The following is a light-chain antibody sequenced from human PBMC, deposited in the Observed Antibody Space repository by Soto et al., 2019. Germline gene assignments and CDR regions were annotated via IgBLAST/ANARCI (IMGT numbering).Light chain of an antibody. Sequence: DIQLTQSPCSLSASVGERVTLTCLASQGISNYLAWYQQKPGKVPKLLIYAASTLQSGVPSRFSGSGSGTDFTLTISSLQPEDVATYYCQKYNSAPKTFGQGTKVDI. V-gene: IGKV1-27*01. CDR3: QKYNSAPKT. CDR1: QGISNY. J-gene: IGKJ1*01. CDR2: AAS.